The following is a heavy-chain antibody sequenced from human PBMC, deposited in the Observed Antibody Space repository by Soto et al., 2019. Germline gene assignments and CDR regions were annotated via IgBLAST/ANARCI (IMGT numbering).Heavy chain of an antibody. J-gene: IGHJ4*02. CDR3: ARRLATTVSALGY. V-gene: IGHV3-30-3*01. D-gene: IGHD4-17*01. CDR2: ISENGDRQ. CDR1: GFSFSISP. Sequence: QVQLVESGGGVVQPGRSLRLSCAASGFSFSISPMHWVRQAPGKGLEWVAVISENGDRQYSTESVRGRFLISRDSSKNTVYLQMNSLRPEDTGVYFCARRLATTVSALGYWGQGALVTVSS.